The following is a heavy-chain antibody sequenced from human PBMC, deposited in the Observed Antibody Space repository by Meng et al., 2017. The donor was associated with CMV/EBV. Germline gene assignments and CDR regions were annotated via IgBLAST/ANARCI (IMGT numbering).Heavy chain of an antibody. CDR2: IIPIFGTA. CDR3: ARVGTAAAGTSDY. CDR1: GGTFSSYA. J-gene: IGHJ4*02. D-gene: IGHD6-13*01. Sequence: SVKVSCKASGGTFSSYAISWVRQAPGQGLEWMGGIIPIFGTANYAQKFQGRVTITTDESTSTAYMELSSLRSEDTAVYYCARVGTAAAGTSDYWGQGTLVTSPQ. V-gene: IGHV1-69*05.